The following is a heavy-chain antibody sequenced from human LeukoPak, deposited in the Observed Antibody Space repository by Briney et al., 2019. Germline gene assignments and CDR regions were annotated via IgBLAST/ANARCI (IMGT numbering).Heavy chain of an antibody. V-gene: IGHV1-18*01. CDR2: ISAFDGNT. D-gene: IGHD3-10*01. CDR1: GYTFTSYG. CDR3: ARDGYGSGKGFFDY. Sequence: GASVKVSCRASGYTFTSYGFTWVRQAPGQGPEWMGWISAFDGNTNSAQKLQGRVTMTTDTSSSTAYMELRSLTSDDTAVYYCARDGYGSGKGFFDYWGQGTLVTVSS. J-gene: IGHJ4*02.